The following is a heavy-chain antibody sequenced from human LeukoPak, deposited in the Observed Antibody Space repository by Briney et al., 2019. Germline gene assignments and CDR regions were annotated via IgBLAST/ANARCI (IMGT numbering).Heavy chain of an antibody. CDR1: GGSFSGYY. CDR2: INHSGST. Sequence: SETLSLTCAVYGGSFSGYYWSWIRQPPGKGLEWIGEINHSGSTNYNPSLKSRVTISVDTSKNQFSLKLSSVTAADTAVYCCARAPPRYSSGWYDYYYYMDVWGQGTTVTVSS. D-gene: IGHD6-19*01. J-gene: IGHJ6*03. V-gene: IGHV4-34*01. CDR3: ARAPPRYSSGWYDYYYYMDV.